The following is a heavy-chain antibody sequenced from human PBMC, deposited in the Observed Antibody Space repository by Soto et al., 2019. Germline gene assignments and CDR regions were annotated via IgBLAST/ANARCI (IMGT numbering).Heavy chain of an antibody. Sequence: EVQLLESGGGLVQPGGSLRLSCAASGFTFNNYAMGWVRQAPGKGLEWVSAITDSGDDTYSRDAVKGRFTISRDNSKSTLYLQMNRLGAEDTAIYYCAKLGSSSWSPHYYFDYWGQGTLVTVSS. J-gene: IGHJ4*02. V-gene: IGHV3-23*01. D-gene: IGHD2-2*01. CDR2: ITDSGDDT. CDR1: GFTFNNYA. CDR3: AKLGSSSWSPHYYFDY.